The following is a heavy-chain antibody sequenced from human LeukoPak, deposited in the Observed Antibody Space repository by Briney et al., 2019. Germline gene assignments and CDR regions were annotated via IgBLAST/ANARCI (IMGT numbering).Heavy chain of an antibody. CDR2: ISAYNGNT. J-gene: IGHJ4*02. CDR3: ARLKGRQYFFDY. D-gene: IGHD4-11*01. CDR1: GYSFTSNA. V-gene: IGHV1-18*01. Sequence: ASVKVSCKASGYSFTSNAISWVRQAPGQGLEWMGWISAYNGNTNYAQKFQGRVTMTTDTSTSTAYMELRSLRSDDTAVYYCARLKGRQYFFDYWGQGTLVTVSS.